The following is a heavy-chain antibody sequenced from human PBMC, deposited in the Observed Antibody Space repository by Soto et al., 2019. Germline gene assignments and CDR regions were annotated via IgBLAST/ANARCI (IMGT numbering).Heavy chain of an antibody. CDR1: GGTFSSYA. CDR2: IIPIFGTA. CDR3: AREGDDDRDRGYFDY. D-gene: IGHD3-22*01. Sequence: QVQLVXSXAEVKKPGSSVKVSCKASGGTFSSYAISWVRQAPGQGLEWMGGIIPIFGTANYAQKFQGRVTITADESTSTAYRELSSLRSQDTAVYHCAREGDDDRDRGYFDYWGQGTLVTVSS. V-gene: IGHV1-69*12. J-gene: IGHJ4*02.